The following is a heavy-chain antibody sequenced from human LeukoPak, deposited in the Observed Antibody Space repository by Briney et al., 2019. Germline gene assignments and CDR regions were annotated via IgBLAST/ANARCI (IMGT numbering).Heavy chain of an antibody. CDR3: ARDGCSGGSCYSLGYYYGMDV. CDR2: ISSSGSTI. V-gene: IGHV3-11*01. J-gene: IGHJ6*02. Sequence: PGGSLRLSCAASGFTFSDYYMSWIRQAPGKGLEWVSYISSSGSTIYYADSVEGRFTISRDNAKNSLYLQMNSLRAEDTAVYYCARDGCSGGSCYSLGYYYGMDVWGQGTTVTVSS. CDR1: GFTFSDYY. D-gene: IGHD2-15*01.